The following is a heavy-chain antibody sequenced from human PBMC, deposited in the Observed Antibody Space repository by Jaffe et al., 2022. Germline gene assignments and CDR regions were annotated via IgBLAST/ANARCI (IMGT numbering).Heavy chain of an antibody. CDR3: TRVRGYSYGGLGVDAFDI. CDR1: GFTFGDYA. J-gene: IGHJ3*02. CDR2: IRSKAYGGTT. Sequence: EVQLVESGGGLVQPGRSLRLSCTASGFTFGDYAMSWFRQAPGKGLEWVGFIRSKAYGGTTEYAASVKGRFTISRDDSKSIAYLQMNSLKTEDTAVYYCTRVRGYSYGGLGVDAFDIWGQGTMVTVSS. V-gene: IGHV3-49*03. D-gene: IGHD5-18*01.